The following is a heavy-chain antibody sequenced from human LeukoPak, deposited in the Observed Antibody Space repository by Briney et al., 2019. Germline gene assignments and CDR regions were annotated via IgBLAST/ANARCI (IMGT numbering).Heavy chain of an antibody. CDR3: ASRSIIPYYDFWSGPAIAFDI. CDR2: ISAYNGNT. CDR1: GYTFTSYG. J-gene: IGHJ3*02. Sequence: GASVKVSCKASGYTFTSYGISWVRQAPGQGLEWMGWISAYNGNTNYAQKLQGRVTMTTDTSTSTAYMELSSLRSEDTAVYYCASRSIIPYYDFWSGPAIAFDIWGQGTMVTVSS. D-gene: IGHD3-3*01. V-gene: IGHV1-18*01.